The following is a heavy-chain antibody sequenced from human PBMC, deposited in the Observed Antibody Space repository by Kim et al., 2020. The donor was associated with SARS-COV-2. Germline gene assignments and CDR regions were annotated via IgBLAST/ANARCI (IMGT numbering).Heavy chain of an antibody. CDR2: IYSGGST. D-gene: IGHD1-1*01. CDR3: ARDLDVYGMDV. V-gene: IGHV3-53*01. J-gene: IGHJ6*02. CDR1: GFTVSSNY. Sequence: GGSLRLSCAASGFTVSSNYMSWVRQAPGKGLVWVSVIYSGGSTYYADSVKGRFTISRDNSKNTLYLQMNSLRAEATPVYYCARDLDVYGMDVWGQGTTVT.